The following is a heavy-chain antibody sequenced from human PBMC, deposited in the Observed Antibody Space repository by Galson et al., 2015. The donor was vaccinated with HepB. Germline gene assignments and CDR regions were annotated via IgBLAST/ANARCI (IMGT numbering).Heavy chain of an antibody. V-gene: IGHV3-7*01. J-gene: IGHJ4*02. CDR1: GFTFSSYW. D-gene: IGHD6-19*01. Sequence: SLRLSCAASGFTFSSYWMSWVRQAPGKGLEWVAKIKQDGSEKYYVDSVKGRFTIFRDNAKNSLYLQLNSLRAEDTAVYYCARDLRGSGWYVDYWGQGTLVTVSS. CDR2: IKQDGSEK. CDR3: ARDLRGSGWYVDY.